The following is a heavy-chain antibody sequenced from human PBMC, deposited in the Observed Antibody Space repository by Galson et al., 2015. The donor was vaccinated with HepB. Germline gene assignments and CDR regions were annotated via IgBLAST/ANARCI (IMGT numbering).Heavy chain of an antibody. CDR2: ISWNSGSI. V-gene: IGHV3-9*01. CDR1: GFTFDDYA. D-gene: IGHD6-19*01. J-gene: IGHJ3*02. CDR3: AKVYAVAGTRGGVDAFDI. Sequence: SLRLSCAASGFTFDDYAMHWVRQAPGKGLEWVSGISWNSGSIGYADSVKGRFTISRDNAKNSLYLQMNSLRVEDTALYYCAKVYAVAGTRGGVDAFDIWGQGTMVTVSS.